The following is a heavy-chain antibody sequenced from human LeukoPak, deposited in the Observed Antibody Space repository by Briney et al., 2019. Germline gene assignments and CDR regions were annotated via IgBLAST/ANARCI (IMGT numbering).Heavy chain of an antibody. V-gene: IGHV4-61*08. D-gene: IGHD5-12*01. J-gene: IGHJ4*02. CDR1: GGSISSGDYY. CDR3: ARVTSGYENFDY. Sequence: SQTLSLTCTVSGGSISSGDYYWSWIRQPPGKGLEWIGYIYYSGSTNYNPSLKRRVTISVLTSKNQFSLKLSSVTAADTAVYYCARVTSGYENFDYWGQGTLVTGSS. CDR2: IYYSGST.